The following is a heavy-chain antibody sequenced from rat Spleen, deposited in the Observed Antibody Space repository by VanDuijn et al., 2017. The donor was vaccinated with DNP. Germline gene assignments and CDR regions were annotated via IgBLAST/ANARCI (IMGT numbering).Heavy chain of an antibody. J-gene: IGHJ1*01. Sequence: EVQLVESGGGLVQPGRSLKLSCAASGFTFSNYDMAWVRQAPTKGLEWVASITSTGGSTYYPDSVKGRFTVSRDNAKNTLYLQMNSLRSEDTATYYCTRLYTTDYYWYFDFWGPGTMVTVSS. CDR1: GFTFSNYD. D-gene: IGHD1-6*01. V-gene: IGHV5S13*01. CDR2: ITSTGGST. CDR3: TRLYTTDYYWYFDF.